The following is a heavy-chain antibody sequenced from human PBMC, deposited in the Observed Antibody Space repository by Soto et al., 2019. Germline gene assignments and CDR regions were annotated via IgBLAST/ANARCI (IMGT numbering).Heavy chain of an antibody. V-gene: IGHV3-53*01. CDR3: VKEFRGAFDY. CDR1: GVTVNSNF. D-gene: IGHD3-10*01. CDR2: IFSGGNA. J-gene: IGHJ4*02. Sequence: GVLRLSCAVSGVTVNSNFMSWVRQAPGKGLEWVSVIFSGGNADYADSVKGRFIMSRDISKNTLYLQMNSLRAEDTAVYFCVKEFRGAFDYWGQGTLVTVSS.